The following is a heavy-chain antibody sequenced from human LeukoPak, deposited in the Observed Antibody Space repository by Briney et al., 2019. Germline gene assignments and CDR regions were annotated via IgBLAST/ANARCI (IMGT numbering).Heavy chain of an antibody. J-gene: IGHJ4*02. V-gene: IGHV3-64D*06. CDR3: VRRDSPSCYDY. CDR1: GFTFSSYA. Sequence: GGSLRLSCSASGFTFSSYAMHWVRQAPGKGLEFVSAISSNGRSTYYADPVKDRFTMSRDNSKNTLYLQMNSLRVEDTAVYYCVRRDSPSCYDYWGQGTLVTVSS. D-gene: IGHD2-2*01. CDR2: ISSNGRST.